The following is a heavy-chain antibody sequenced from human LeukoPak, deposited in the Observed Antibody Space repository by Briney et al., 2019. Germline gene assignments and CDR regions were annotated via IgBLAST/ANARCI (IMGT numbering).Heavy chain of an antibody. CDR1: GFTFSTYV. Sequence: GGSLRLSCAASGFTFSTYVMHWVRQAPGKGLEWVAVISYDGSNKNYADSVQGRFTISRDNSKKLLYLQMNSLRAEDTAVYYCAKDLSRSLYHYYGVDVWGQGTTVPVSS. CDR3: AKDLSRSLYHYYGVDV. V-gene: IGHV3-30*18. J-gene: IGHJ6*02. CDR2: ISYDGSNK.